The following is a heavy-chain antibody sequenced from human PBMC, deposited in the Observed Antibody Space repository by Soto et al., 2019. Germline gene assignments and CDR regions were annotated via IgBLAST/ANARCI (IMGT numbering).Heavy chain of an antibody. D-gene: IGHD1-7*01. J-gene: IGHJ4*02. CDR2: INHSGST. CDR1: GGSFSGYY. Sequence: SQTLSLTCAVYGGSFSGYYWSWIRQPPGKGLEWIGEINHSGSTNYNPSLKSRVTISVDTSKNQFSLKLSSVTAADTAVYYCASTYNWNYRRNYYFDYWGQGTLVTVSS. V-gene: IGHV4-34*01. CDR3: ASTYNWNYRRNYYFDY.